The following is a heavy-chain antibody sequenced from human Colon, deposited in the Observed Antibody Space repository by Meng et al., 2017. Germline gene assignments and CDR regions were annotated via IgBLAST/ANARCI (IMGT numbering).Heavy chain of an antibody. CDR2: LHYAGNI. V-gene: IGHV4-39*01. J-gene: IGHJ5*02. Sequence: QLQLQESGPGLVRPSETLSLMCTVSGDSISNTNHYWGWIRQPRGKGLEWIGSLHYAGNIFYNPSLESRVTVSLDTSKNQFSLELRSVTAADTAVYYCVRSRAWVRTGFDPWGQGTLVTVSS. CDR3: VRSRAWVRTGFDP. D-gene: IGHD1/OR15-1a*01. CDR1: GDSISNTNHY.